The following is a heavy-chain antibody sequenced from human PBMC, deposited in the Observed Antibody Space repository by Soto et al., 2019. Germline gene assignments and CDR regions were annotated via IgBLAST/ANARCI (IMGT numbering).Heavy chain of an antibody. D-gene: IGHD3-16*02. J-gene: IGHJ6*03. CDR3: AKDKKFGGVIASNYYYMDV. CDR1: GFTFSSYA. V-gene: IGHV3-23*01. Sequence: HPGGSLRRSCAASGFTFSSYALSWVRQAPGKGLEWVSAISGSGGSTYYADSVKGRFTISRDNSKNTLYLQMNSLRAEDTAVYYCAKDKKFGGVIASNYYYMDVWGKGTTVTVSS. CDR2: ISGSGGST.